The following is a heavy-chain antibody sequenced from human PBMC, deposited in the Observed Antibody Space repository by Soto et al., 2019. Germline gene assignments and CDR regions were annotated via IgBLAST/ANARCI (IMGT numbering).Heavy chain of an antibody. D-gene: IGHD4-17*01. CDR1: GFTFDDYA. V-gene: IGHV3-9*01. J-gene: IGHJ3*02. CDR2: ISWNSGSI. CDR3: AKVKGSFDYGDYGGAFDI. Sequence: GGSLRLSCAASGFTFDDYAMHWVRQAPGKGLEWVSGISWNSGSIGYADSVKGRFTISRDNAKNSLYLQMNSLRAEDTALYYCAKVKGSFDYGDYGGAFDIWGQGTMVTVSS.